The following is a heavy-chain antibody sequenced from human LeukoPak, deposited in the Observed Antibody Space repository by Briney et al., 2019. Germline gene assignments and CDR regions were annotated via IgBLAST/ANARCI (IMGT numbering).Heavy chain of an antibody. CDR1: GGSISSYY. D-gene: IGHD1-14*01. V-gene: IGHV4-59*01. CDR3: ARAGRWFDP. J-gene: IGHJ5*02. Sequence: TASETLSLTCTVSGGSISSYYWSWLRQPPGKGLEWIGYIYYSGSTNYNPSLKSRVTISVDTSKNQFSLKLSSVTAADTAVYYCARAGRWFDPWGQRTLVTVSS. CDR2: IYYSGST.